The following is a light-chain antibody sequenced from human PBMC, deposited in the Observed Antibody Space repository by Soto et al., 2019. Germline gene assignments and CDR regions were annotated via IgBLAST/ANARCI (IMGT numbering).Light chain of an antibody. Sequence: DIQMTQSPSILSASVGDRITITCRASQSVSDSLAWYQQKPGEAPKLLIYDVSTLENGVTSRFSSSGSGTDFTLSISSPQADDFATYFCQQYQGYWTFGQGTKVDIK. CDR3: QQYQGYWT. J-gene: IGKJ1*01. V-gene: IGKV1-5*01. CDR1: QSVSDS. CDR2: DVS.